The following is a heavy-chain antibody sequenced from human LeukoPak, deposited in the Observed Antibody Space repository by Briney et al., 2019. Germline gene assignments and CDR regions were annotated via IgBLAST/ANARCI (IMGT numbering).Heavy chain of an antibody. Sequence: SETMSLTCTVCGGSISIYYWSWLRHPRGKGLEWIGYIYYRGRDNYNPSLKSRVTISVDTSKNQFSLKLSTVTAADTAVFYCATGLVCRHGSGSYYIHLNWFDAWGQGALVTVSS. D-gene: IGHD3-10*01. CDR2: IYYRGRD. CDR1: GGSISIYY. J-gene: IGHJ5*02. V-gene: IGHV4-59*12. CDR3: ATGLVCRHGSGSYYIHLNWFDA.